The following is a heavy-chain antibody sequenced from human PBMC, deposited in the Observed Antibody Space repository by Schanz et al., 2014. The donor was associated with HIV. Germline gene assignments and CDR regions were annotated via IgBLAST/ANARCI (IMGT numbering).Heavy chain of an antibody. J-gene: IGHJ4*02. CDR3: AKRGPAAWDYFDS. D-gene: IGHD6-13*01. Sequence: VQLLQSGGGLVQPGGSLRVSCAASGFTFRRHGMHWVRQAPGKGLEWVALISFDGATTSYVDSVKGRFTISRDNVKNTLSLQMSSLRIEDTAVYFCAKRGPAAWDYFDSWGQGTLVTVSS. V-gene: IGHV3-30*18. CDR1: GFTFRRHG. CDR2: ISFDGATT.